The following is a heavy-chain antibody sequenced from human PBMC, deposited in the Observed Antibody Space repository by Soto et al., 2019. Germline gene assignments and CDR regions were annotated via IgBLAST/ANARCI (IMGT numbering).Heavy chain of an antibody. Sequence: SETLSLTCAVYGGSFSGYYWSWIRQPPGKGLEWIGEINHSGSTNYNPSPKSRVTISVDTSKSQFSLKLSSVTAADTAVYYCARIVWFGELDPSGYWGQGTLVTVSS. J-gene: IGHJ4*02. V-gene: IGHV4-34*01. CDR2: INHSGST. CDR1: GGSFSGYY. CDR3: ARIVWFGELDPSGY. D-gene: IGHD3-10*01.